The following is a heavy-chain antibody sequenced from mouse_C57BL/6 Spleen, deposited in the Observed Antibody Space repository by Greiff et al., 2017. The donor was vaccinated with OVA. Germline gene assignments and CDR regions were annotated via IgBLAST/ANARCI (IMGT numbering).Heavy chain of an antibody. CDR1: GYSFTGYY. Sequence: VQLKQSGPELVKPGASVKISCKASGYSFTGYYMNWVKQSPEKSLEWIGEINPSTGGTTYNQKFKAKATLTVDKSSSTAYMQLKSLTSEDSAVYYCARRENCCGLAYWGQGTLVTVSA. J-gene: IGHJ3*01. V-gene: IGHV1-42*01. D-gene: IGHD3-1*01. CDR3: ARRENCCGLAY. CDR2: INPSTGGT.